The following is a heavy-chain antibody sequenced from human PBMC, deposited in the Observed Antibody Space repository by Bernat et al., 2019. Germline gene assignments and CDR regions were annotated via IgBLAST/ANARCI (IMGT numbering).Heavy chain of an antibody. V-gene: IGHV3-48*01. CDR2: ISSSSSSTI. Sequence: EVQLVESGGGLVQPGGSLRLSCAASGFTFSSYSMNWVRQAPGNGLEWVSYISSSSSSTIYYADSVKGRFTISRDNDKNSLYLQMNSLRAEDTAVYYCAKVLWFGGALDWWGPGTLVTVSS. CDR1: GFTFSSYS. CDR3: AKVLWFGGALDW. D-gene: IGHD3-10*01. J-gene: IGHJ4*02.